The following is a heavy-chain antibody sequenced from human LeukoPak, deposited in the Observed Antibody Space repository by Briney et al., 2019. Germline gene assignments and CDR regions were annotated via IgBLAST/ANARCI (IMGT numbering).Heavy chain of an antibody. CDR2: IWYDGSNK. CDR3: ARGYYGDYGNY. Sequence: GGSLRLSCAASGFTFSSYGMHWVRQAPGKGLEWVAVIWYDGSNKYYADSVKGRFTISRDNSKNTLYLQMNSLRAEDTAVYYCARGYYGDYGNYWGQGTLVTVSS. D-gene: IGHD4-17*01. V-gene: IGHV3-33*01. CDR1: GFTFSSYG. J-gene: IGHJ4*02.